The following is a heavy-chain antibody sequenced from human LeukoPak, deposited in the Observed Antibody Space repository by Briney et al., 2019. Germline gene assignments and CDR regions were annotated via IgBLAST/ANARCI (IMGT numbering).Heavy chain of an antibody. V-gene: IGHV2-5*02. Sequence: SGPTLVKPTQTLTLTCTFSGFSLSTTGLSVGWIRQPPGKALEWLALVYWDDDKRYSPSLRSRLTITKDTSKNQVVLTMTNMDPVDTATYYCARYDCSSSSRYAGNWFDPWGLGTLVTVSS. J-gene: IGHJ5*02. D-gene: IGHD2-2*01. CDR2: VYWDDDK. CDR1: GFSLSTTGLS. CDR3: ARYDCSSSSRYAGNWFDP.